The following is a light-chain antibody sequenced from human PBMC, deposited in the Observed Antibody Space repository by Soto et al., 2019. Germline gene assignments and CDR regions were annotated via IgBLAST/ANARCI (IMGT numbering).Light chain of an antibody. CDR3: QQYGSSPPWK. CDR2: DAS. CDR1: QSISSW. V-gene: IGKV1-5*01. Sequence: DIQMTQSPSTLSASVGDRVTITCRASQSISSWLAWYQQKPGKAPKLLIYDASSLESGVPSRFSGSGSGTDFTLTIRRLEPEDFAVYYCQQYGSSPPWKCGQGTKVDNK. J-gene: IGKJ1*01.